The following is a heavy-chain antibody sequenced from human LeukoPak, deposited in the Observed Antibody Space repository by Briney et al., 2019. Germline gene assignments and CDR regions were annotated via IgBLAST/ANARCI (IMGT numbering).Heavy chain of an antibody. V-gene: IGHV4-34*01. Sequence: SETLSLTCAVYGGSFSGYYWSWIRQPPGEGLEWIGEINHSGSTNYNPSLKSRVTISVDTSKNQFSLKLSSVTAADTAVYYCARGLRCSSTSCYGSKFRYYYYGMDVWGKGTTVTVSS. CDR2: INHSGST. J-gene: IGHJ6*04. D-gene: IGHD2-2*01. CDR1: GGSFSGYY. CDR3: ARGLRCSSTSCYGSKFRYYYYGMDV.